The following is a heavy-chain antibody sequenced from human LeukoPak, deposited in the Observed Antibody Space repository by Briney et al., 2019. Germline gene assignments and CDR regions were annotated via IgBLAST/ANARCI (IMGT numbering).Heavy chain of an antibody. Sequence: QTGESLRLSCAASGFTFSSYAMSWVGLAPRKGLEWVSAISGSCSSTYYADSVKGRFTLSRDNSKNTLYLQMNSLRADDTAVYYCAKDSTLRFFPYWGQGTLVTVSS. CDR2: ISGSCSST. J-gene: IGHJ4*02. V-gene: IGHV3-23*01. D-gene: IGHD3-3*01. CDR3: AKDSTLRFFPY. CDR1: GFTFSSYA.